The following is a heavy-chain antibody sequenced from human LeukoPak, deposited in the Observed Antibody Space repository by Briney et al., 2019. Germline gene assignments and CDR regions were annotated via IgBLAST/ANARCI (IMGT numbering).Heavy chain of an antibody. CDR1: GGTFSSYA. CDR3: GSLQQQLVLGAFDI. J-gene: IGHJ3*02. V-gene: IGHV1-69*01. Sequence: SVKVSCKASGGTFSSYAISWVRQAPGQGLEWMGGIVPIFDTTNYAQKFQGRVTITADESTSTAYMELSSLRSEDTAVYYCGSLQQQLVLGAFDIWGQGTMVTVSS. D-gene: IGHD6-13*01. CDR2: IVPIFDTT.